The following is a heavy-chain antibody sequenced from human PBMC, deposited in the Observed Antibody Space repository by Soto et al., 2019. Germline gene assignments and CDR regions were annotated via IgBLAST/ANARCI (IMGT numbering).Heavy chain of an antibody. J-gene: IGHJ5*02. Sequence: SETLSLTCTVSGASISGFYWSWIRKSAGKGLEWIGRIYATGTTDYNPSLKSRVMMSVDTSKKQFSLKLRSVTAADTAVYYCVRDGTKTLRDWFDHWGQGISATVSS. D-gene: IGHD1-1*01. CDR1: GASISGFY. V-gene: IGHV4-4*07. CDR3: VRDGTKTLRDWFDH. CDR2: IYATGTT.